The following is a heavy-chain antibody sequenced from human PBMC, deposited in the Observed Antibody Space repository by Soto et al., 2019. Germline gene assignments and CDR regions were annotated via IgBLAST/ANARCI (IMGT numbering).Heavy chain of an antibody. V-gene: IGHV3-33*01. CDR2: IWYDGINK. J-gene: IGHJ3*02. CDR1: GFTFSSYG. CDR3: ESLFYYDSSGYYRGDAFDI. D-gene: IGHD3-22*01. Sequence: GGSLRLSCAASGFTFSSYGMHWVRQAPGKGLEWVAVIWYDGINKYYADSVKGRFTISRDNSKNTLYLQINSLRAEDTAVYYWESLFYYDSSGYYRGDAFDIWGQGTMVTVSS.